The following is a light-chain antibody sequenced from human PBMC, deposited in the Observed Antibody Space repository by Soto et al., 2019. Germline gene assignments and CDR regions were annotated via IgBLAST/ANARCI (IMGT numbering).Light chain of an antibody. CDR1: QSISNW. CDR3: QQYESYGLT. CDR2: DAS. V-gene: IGKV1-5*01. Sequence: DIQMTQFPSTLSASVGDRVTITCRASQSISNWLAWYQQKPGKAPNLLIYDASSLESGVPSRFSGSGSGTEFTLTISSLQPDDFATYYCQQYESYGLTFGGGTRVEIK. J-gene: IGKJ4*01.